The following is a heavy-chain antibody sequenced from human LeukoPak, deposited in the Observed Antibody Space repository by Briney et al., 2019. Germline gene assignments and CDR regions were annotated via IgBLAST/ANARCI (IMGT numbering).Heavy chain of an antibody. CDR1: GFTLSAYSM. D-gene: IGHD2-8*02. CDR3: VTCTGGTGGSCHYGYDI. CDR2: IYHSGGT. V-gene: IGHV4-4*02. Sequence: PGGSLRLSCAASGFTLSAYSMNWVRLAPGKGLERIGEIYHSGGTNYSPSLKSRVTFSVDQSKNQFSLRLSSVTAADTAVYYCVTCTGGTGGSCHYGYDIWGQGRMVTVSS. J-gene: IGHJ3*02.